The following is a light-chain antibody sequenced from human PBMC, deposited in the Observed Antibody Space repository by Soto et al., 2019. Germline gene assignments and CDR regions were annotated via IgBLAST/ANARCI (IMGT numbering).Light chain of an antibody. CDR3: AQALQTVT. Sequence: DIVLTQSPLSLPVTPGESASISCKASQSLLLSSGNNYLDWYLQKPGQSPQLLIYLGSTRASGVADRFRGIGSGTDFTLKISTVEAEDVGVYYCAQALQTVTFGGGTKVEIK. V-gene: IGKV2-28*01. CDR1: QSLLLSSGNNY. CDR2: LGS. J-gene: IGKJ4*01.